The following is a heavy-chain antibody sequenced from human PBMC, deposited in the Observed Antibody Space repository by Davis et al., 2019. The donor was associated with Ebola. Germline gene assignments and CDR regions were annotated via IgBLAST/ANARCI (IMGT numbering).Heavy chain of an antibody. CDR2: INPNNGGT. V-gene: IGHV1-2*06. CDR3: AREGTTFRGMDV. CDR1: GYTFGDYY. J-gene: IGHJ6*02. D-gene: IGHD1-1*01. Sequence: ASVKVSCKASGYTFGDYYMHWVRQAPGQGLEWMGRINPNNGGTNYAQKFQGRVTLTTDTSASTAYMELRSLRFDDTAIYYCAREGTTFRGMDVWGQGTTVTVSS.